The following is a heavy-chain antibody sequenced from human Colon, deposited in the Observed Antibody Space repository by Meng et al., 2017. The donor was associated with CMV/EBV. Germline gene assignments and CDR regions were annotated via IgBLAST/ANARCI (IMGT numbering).Heavy chain of an antibody. V-gene: IGHV3-74*01. J-gene: IGHJ4*02. CDR1: GFTFSSYW. CDR3: ARGTGSYYSLGY. D-gene: IGHD1-26*01. Sequence: GESLKISCSASGFTFSSYWMHWVRQAPGKGLVWVSRINSDGNSTSFADSVEGRFTISRDNAKNTLYLQMNSLRDEHTAVYYCARGTGSYYSLGYWGQGTRVTVSS. CDR2: INSDGNST.